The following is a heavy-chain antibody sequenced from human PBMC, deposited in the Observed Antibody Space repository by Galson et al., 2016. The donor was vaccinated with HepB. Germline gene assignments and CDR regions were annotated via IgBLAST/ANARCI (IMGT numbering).Heavy chain of an antibody. CDR1: GFSFATHW. V-gene: IGHV5-51*01. CDR3: ARQRRNYGMDV. Sequence: QSGAEVKKPGESLKISCKTSGFSFATHWIAWVRQMPGKGLEWMGIIYAGDSETRYSPPFQGQVTISVDKSTAVAYLQWNSLKASDSARYYCARQRRNYGMDVWGQGTTVTVSS. J-gene: IGHJ6*02. D-gene: IGHD1-1*01. CDR2: IYAGDSET.